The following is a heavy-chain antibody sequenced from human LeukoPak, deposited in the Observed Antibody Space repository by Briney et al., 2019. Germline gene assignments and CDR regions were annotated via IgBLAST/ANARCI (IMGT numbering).Heavy chain of an antibody. V-gene: IGHV1-8*01. CDR3: ARAGAGDYYDSSSFDY. D-gene: IGHD3-22*01. CDR2: MNPNSGNT. CDR1: GYTFTSYD. J-gene: IGHJ4*02. Sequence: ASVTVSCKASGYTFTSYDINWVRQATGQGLEWMRWMNPNSGNTGYAQKFQGRVTMTRNTSISTAYMELSSLRSEDTAVYYCARAGAGDYYDSSSFDYWGQGTLVTVSS.